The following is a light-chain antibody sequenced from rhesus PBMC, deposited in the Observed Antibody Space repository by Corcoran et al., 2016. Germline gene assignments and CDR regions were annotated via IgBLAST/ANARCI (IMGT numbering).Light chain of an antibody. CDR2: GAS. CDR3: QQYTDWPQYN. J-gene: IGKJ2*01. V-gene: IGKV3-42*02. Sequence: EIVMTQSPATLSLSPGERATLSCRASQSVSSSFAWYQQTPGQAPRLLIYGASSRATGIPDRFMGSGSVTDFPLTISSLEPEDFAVYSCQQYTDWPQYNFGQGTKVEIK. CDR1: QSVSSS.